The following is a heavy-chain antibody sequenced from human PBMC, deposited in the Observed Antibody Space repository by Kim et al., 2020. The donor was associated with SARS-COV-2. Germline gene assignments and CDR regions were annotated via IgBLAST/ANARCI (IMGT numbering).Heavy chain of an antibody. D-gene: IGHD1-1*01. CDR3: AKVGGTTPGEFDY. J-gene: IGHJ4*02. V-gene: IGHV3-9*01. Sequence: GGSLRLSCAASGFTFDNYAMHWVRQAPGKGLEWVSGISWNSGSIGYADSVKGRFTISRDNAKNSLYLQMNSLRAEDTALYYCAKVGGTTPGEFDYWGQGTLVTVSS. CDR2: ISWNSGSI. CDR1: GFTFDNYA.